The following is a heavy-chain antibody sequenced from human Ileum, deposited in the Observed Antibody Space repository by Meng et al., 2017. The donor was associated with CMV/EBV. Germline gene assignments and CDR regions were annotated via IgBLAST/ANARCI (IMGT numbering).Heavy chain of an antibody. V-gene: IGHV4-34*01. J-gene: IGHJ5*02. CDR1: GGSFSNYY. Sequence: QGQQTTGGEGVFQTWAIRSLACGVDGGSFSNYYWSWIRQSPGKGLEWIGEIHPSGSTYYNPSLNSRVTMSVDTSKNQFSLNLRSVTAADTAVYYCSRGADAYKSGRSWGQGTLVTVSS. CDR2: IHPSGST. D-gene: IGHD5-24*01. CDR3: SRGADAYKSGRS.